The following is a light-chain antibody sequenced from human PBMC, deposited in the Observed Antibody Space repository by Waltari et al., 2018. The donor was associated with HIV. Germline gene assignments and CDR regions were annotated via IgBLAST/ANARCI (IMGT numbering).Light chain of an antibody. V-gene: IGKV4-1*01. CDR1: PTLFYSSNNKNY. Sequence: DIVMTQSPDSLTVSLGERATINCKSTPTLFYSSNNKNYLAWYQQKPRQPPKLLINWASSRESGVPERFIGSGSVTNFSLTITSLQAEDVAIYYCQQYFNTPYTFGRGTKVEI. CDR2: WAS. J-gene: IGKJ2*01. CDR3: QQYFNTPYT.